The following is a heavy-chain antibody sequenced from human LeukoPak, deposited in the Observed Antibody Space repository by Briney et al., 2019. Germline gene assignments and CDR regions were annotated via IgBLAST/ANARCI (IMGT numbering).Heavy chain of an antibody. V-gene: IGHV4-4*09. J-gene: IGHJ6*03. D-gene: IGHD5-24*01. CDR3: ARQVREMATLGYYYYYYMDV. CDR1: GGSISSYY. CDR2: IYTSGST. Sequence: SETLSLTCTVSGGSISSYYWSWIRQPPGKGLEWIGYIYTSGSTNYNPSLKSRVTISVDTSKNQFSLKLSSMTAADTAVYYCARQVREMATLGYYYYYYMDVWGKGTTVTVSS.